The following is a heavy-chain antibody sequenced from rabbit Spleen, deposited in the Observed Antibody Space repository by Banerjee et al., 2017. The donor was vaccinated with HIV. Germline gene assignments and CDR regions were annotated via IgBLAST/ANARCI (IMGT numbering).Heavy chain of an antibody. CDR2: IAGSSSGFT. V-gene: IGHV1S40*01. J-gene: IGHJ6*01. CDR1: GFSFSSSDY. Sequence: QSLEESGGGLVQPEGSLALTCKASGFSFSSSDYICWVRQAPGKGLEWISCIAGSSSGFTYFATWAKGRFTISKTSSTTVTLQMTRLTAADTATYFCARDTGSSFSSYGMDLWGPGTLVTVS. CDR3: ARDTGSSFSSYGMDL. D-gene: IGHD8-1*01.